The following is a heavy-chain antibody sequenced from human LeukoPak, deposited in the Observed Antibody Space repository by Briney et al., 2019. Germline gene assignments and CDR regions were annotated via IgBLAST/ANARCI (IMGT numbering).Heavy chain of an antibody. J-gene: IGHJ5*02. CDR3: TTDQIDCSGGSCYWVGFDP. CDR1: GFTFSSYG. D-gene: IGHD2-15*01. V-gene: IGHV3-23*01. Sequence: PGGSLRLSCAASGFTFSSYGMSWVRQAPGKGLEWVSVISGSGGSTYYADSVKGRFTISRDNSKNTLYLQMNNLKTEDTAVYYCTTDQIDCSGGSCYWVGFDPWGQGTLVTVSS. CDR2: ISGSGGST.